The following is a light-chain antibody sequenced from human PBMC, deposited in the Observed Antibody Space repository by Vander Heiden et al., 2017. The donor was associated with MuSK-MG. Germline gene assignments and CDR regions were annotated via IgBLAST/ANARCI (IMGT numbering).Light chain of an antibody. J-gene: IGKJ4*01. Sequence: DIVLTQSPGTLSLSPGEVATPPSRASQSLSSRYLVWYQQKPGQAPRLLIYGASTRATGIPDRFSGSGSGTDFTLTISRLEPEDFAVYYFQQYASSLTFGGGTKVEIK. CDR3: QQYASSLT. CDR2: GAS. CDR1: QSLSSRY. V-gene: IGKV3-20*01.